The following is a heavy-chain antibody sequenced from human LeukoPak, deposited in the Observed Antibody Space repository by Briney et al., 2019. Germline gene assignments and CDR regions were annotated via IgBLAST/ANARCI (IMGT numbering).Heavy chain of an antibody. D-gene: IGHD3-10*01. Sequence: GGSLRLSCVAPGFTFKNYGMHWVRQAPGKGLEWVALIGYDGTKKFYADSVKGRFTTSRDNSRNTLYLQINSLRVDDTAVYYCASKHGSGSSHFDYWGQGTLVTVSS. CDR2: IGYDGTKK. CDR3: ASKHGSGSSHFDY. V-gene: IGHV3-30*02. CDR1: GFTFKNYG. J-gene: IGHJ4*02.